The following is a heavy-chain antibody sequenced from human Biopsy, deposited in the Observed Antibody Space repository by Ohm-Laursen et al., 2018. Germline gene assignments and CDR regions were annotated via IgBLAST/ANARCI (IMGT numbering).Heavy chain of an antibody. CDR2: ISGYNGNT. V-gene: IGHV1-18*01. J-gene: IGHJ6*02. CDR1: GYSFNNYG. D-gene: IGHD3-10*01. Sequence: SSVKVSCKTSGYSFNNYGINWVRQAPGQGLEWMGRISGYNGNTKYAQNFQGRVTIRADTSTTFLELTSLRYDDTAVYYCASGDIGGIGLDVWGLGTTVTVSS. CDR3: ASGDIGGIGLDV.